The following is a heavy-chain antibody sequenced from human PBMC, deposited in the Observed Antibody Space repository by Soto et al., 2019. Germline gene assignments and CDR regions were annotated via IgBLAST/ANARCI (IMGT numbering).Heavy chain of an antibody. CDR3: ARHITVTSPFDY. V-gene: IGHV4-31*03. Sequence: PSETLSLTCTVSGGSITSGGYYWSWIRQHPGKGLEWIGYINYSGSTYYNPSLKSRVTISADTSKNHFSLKLNSVTAADTAVYYCARHITVTSPFDYWGQGXLATV. D-gene: IGHD4-17*01. CDR2: INYSGST. CDR1: GGSITSGGYY. J-gene: IGHJ4*02.